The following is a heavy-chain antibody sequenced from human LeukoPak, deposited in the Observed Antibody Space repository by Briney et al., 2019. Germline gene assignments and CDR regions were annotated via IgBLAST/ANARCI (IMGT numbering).Heavy chain of an antibody. J-gene: IGHJ6*02. V-gene: IGHV3-30*18. Sequence: GRSLRLSCAASGFTFSSYGMHWVRQAPGKGLEWVAVISYDGSNKYYADSVKGRFTISRDNSKNTLYLQMNSLRAEDTAAYYCAKVGCSSTSCTISVYYGMDVWGQGTTVTVSS. CDR2: ISYDGSNK. CDR3: AKVGCSSTSCTISVYYGMDV. CDR1: GFTFSSYG. D-gene: IGHD2-2*01.